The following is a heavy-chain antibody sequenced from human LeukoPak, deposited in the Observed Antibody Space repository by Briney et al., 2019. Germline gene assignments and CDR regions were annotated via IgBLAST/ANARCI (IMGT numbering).Heavy chain of an antibody. CDR3: ATVWQQLVTWFDP. D-gene: IGHD6-13*01. CDR1: GFTFSSYA. Sequence: GSLRLSCAASGFTFSSYAMSWVRQAPGKGLEWVSAISGSGGSTYSADSVKGRFTISRDNSKNTLYLQMNRLRAEDTAVYYGATVWQQLVTWFDPWGQGTLVTVSS. J-gene: IGHJ5*02. CDR2: ISGSGGST. V-gene: IGHV3-23*01.